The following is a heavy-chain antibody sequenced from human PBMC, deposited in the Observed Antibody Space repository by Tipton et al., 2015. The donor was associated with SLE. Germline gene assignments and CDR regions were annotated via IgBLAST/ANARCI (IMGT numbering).Heavy chain of an antibody. CDR1: GFTFSNAW. CDR2: IKSKTDGGTT. D-gene: IGHD1-26*01. V-gene: IGHV3-15*01. Sequence: SLRLSCAASGFTFSNAWMSWVRQAPGKGLEWVGRIKSKTDGGTTDYAAPVKGRFTISRDDSKNTLYLQMNSLKTEDTAVYYCTTGSIVGATNAFDIWGQGTMVTVSS. CDR3: TTGSIVGATNAFDI. J-gene: IGHJ3*02.